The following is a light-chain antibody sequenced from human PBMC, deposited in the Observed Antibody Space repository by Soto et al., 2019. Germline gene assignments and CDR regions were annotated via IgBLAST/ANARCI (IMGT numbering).Light chain of an antibody. V-gene: IGKV3-11*01. Sequence: EIVLTQSPATLSLSPGERATLSCRASQSVSSYLAWYQQKPGQAPRLLIYGASSRATGIPDRFSGSRSGPDFTLTISSLQPEDFATYYCQQSYSTPRLTFGGGTKVDIK. CDR2: GAS. J-gene: IGKJ4*01. CDR3: QQSYSTPRLT. CDR1: QSVSSY.